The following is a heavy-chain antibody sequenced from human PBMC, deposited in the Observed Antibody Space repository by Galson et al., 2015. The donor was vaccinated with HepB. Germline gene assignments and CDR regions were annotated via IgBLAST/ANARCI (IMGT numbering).Heavy chain of an antibody. V-gene: IGHV3-66*01. Sequence: SLRLSCAASGFTVSSNYMSWVRQAPGKGLEWVSVIYSGGSTYYADSVKGRFTISRDNSKNTLYLQMNSLRAEDTAVYYCARDRREREMATIVNWYFDLWGRGTLVTVSP. CDR3: ARDRREREMATIVNWYFDL. CDR1: GFTVSSNY. D-gene: IGHD5-24*01. CDR2: IYSGGST. J-gene: IGHJ2*01.